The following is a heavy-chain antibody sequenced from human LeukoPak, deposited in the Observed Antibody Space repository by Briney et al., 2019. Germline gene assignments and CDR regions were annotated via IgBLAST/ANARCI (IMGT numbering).Heavy chain of an antibody. CDR1: GGSFSGYY. D-gene: IGHD1-26*01. J-gene: IGHJ4*02. CDR3: VTRGTLGLAY. CDR2: INHSGST. Sequence: SETLSLTCAVYGGSFSGYYWSWIRQPPGKGLEWIGEINHSGSTNYNPSLKSRITISVDTSKNQFSLKLSSVTAADTAVYYCVTRGTLGLAYWGQGTLVTVSS. V-gene: IGHV4-34*01.